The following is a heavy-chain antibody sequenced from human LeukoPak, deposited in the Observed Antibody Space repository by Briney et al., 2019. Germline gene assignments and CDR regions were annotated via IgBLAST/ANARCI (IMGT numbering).Heavy chain of an antibody. V-gene: IGHV3-23*01. CDR3: AKNRGAGPHFHYHMHV. CDR1: GFTFTTYA. D-gene: IGHD2/OR15-2a*01. Sequence: GGSLRLSCAASGFTFTTYAMSWVRQAPGKGLEWVSYISSNGGGTYYADSVKGRFTISRDNSKNLVYLQVNSLRADDTAVYYCAKNRGAGPHFHYHMHVWGKGTTVTVSS. CDR2: ISSNGGGT. J-gene: IGHJ6*03.